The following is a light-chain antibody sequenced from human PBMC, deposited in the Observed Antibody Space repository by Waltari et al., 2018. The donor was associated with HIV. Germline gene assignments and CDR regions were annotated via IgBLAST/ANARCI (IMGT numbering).Light chain of an antibody. V-gene: IGKV3-11*01. CDR3: QQRSNWPPLT. J-gene: IGKJ4*01. Sequence: EIVMTQSPATLSVSPGERVILSCRASQSISTKLAWYQQKPGQAPRLLIFGASTRATGIPARFSGSGSGTDFTLTISSLEPEDFAVYYCQQRSNWPPLTFGGGTKVEIK. CDR2: GAS. CDR1: QSISTK.